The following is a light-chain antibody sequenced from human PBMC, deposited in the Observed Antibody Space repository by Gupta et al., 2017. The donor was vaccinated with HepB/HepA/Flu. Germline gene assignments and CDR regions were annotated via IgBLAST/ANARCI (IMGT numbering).Light chain of an antibody. CDR3: TQCGCGSMN. Sequence: VLPQSPGTLSVSPGERVTLSCRASQNISSSYLAWYQQKPGKAPRSRIYGASSRATGRPDCFCSGGAGKNSTRTFSSVRAEDVALYDGTQCGCGSMNFGPGTPVDV. CDR1: QNISSSY. V-gene: IGKV3-20*01. CDR2: GAS. J-gene: IGKJ3*01.